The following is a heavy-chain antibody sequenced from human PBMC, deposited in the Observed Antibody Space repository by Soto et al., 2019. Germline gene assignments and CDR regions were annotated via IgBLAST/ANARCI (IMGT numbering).Heavy chain of an antibody. D-gene: IGHD2-2*01. V-gene: IGHV3-23*01. J-gene: IGHJ4*02. CDR1: GFTVSTYW. Sequence: PGGSMRLSCAASGFTVSTYWMTWVRRAQGKGLEWVAAVSGSGGSTYYADSVKGRFTISRDNAKNTLYLQMNSLRAEDTAVYYCAKEANRAVPAAFDYWGQGTLVTVSS. CDR3: AKEANRAVPAAFDY. CDR2: VSGSGGST.